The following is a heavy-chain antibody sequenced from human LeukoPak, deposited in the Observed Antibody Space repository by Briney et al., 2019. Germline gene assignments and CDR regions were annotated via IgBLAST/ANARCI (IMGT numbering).Heavy chain of an antibody. D-gene: IGHD6-13*01. CDR2: ITSSSSYM. CDR1: GFTFSSYR. V-gene: IGHV3-21*06. J-gene: IGHJ5*02. CDR3: VREGSSWTLDP. Sequence: GGSLRLSCAASGFTFSSYRMNWVRQPPGKGPEWVSAITSSSSYMYYADSVRGRFTISRDNANNLVHLEMNSLRVEDTAVYYCVREGSSWTLDPWGQGTLVTVSS.